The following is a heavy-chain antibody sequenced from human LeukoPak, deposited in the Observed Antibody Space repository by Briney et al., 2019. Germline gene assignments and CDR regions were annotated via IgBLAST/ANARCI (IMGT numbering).Heavy chain of an antibody. Sequence: GGSLRLSCAASGFTFSSYSMNWVRQAPGKGLEWVSYISLSSSTIYYADSVKGRFTISRDNSRSTVDLQMNSLRVEDTGIYYCARDEIPSGTWGQGTMVIVSS. CDR1: GFTFSSYS. J-gene: IGHJ3*01. D-gene: IGHD6-25*01. CDR2: ISLSSSTI. CDR3: ARDEIPSGT. V-gene: IGHV3-48*01.